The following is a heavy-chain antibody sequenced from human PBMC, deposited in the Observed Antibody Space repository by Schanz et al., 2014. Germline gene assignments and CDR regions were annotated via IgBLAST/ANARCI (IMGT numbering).Heavy chain of an antibody. D-gene: IGHD3-3*01. V-gene: IGHV3-30*04. Sequence: QVQLVESGGGVVQPGRSLRLSCAASGFTFSSYAIHWVRQAPGKGLEWVAVISSDGSIQFYADSVKGRFTISRDNAKNSLYLQMNSLRAEDTAVYYCARDKGGYYPFDYWGQGTLVTVSS. CDR3: ARDKGGYYPFDY. J-gene: IGHJ4*02. CDR1: GFTFSSYA. CDR2: ISSDGSIQ.